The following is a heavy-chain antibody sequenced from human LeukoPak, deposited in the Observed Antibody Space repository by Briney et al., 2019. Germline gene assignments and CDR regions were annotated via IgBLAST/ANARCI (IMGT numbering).Heavy chain of an antibody. J-gene: IGHJ6*03. CDR1: GGSISSYY. Sequence: SETLSLTCTVSGGSISSYYWSWIRQPPGKGLEWIGYIYYTGSTNYNPSLKSRVTISVDTSKNQFSLKLSSVTAADTAVYYCARGYGGNSVYYYYMDVWGKGTTVTVSS. D-gene: IGHD4-23*01. CDR2: IYYTGST. CDR3: ARGYGGNSVYYYYMDV. V-gene: IGHV4-59*12.